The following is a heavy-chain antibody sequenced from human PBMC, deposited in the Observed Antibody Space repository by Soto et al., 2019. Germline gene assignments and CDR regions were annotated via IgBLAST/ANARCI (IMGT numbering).Heavy chain of an antibody. Sequence: QVQLVQSGGEVKKLGASVKDSCKTSGYSFTTYGISWVRQAPGQGLEWMGWISAYNGNTNYAQKLQGRVTMTTDTSTSTAYMELRSLRSDDTDVYYCAREGPAPYYYYGMDVWGQGSTVTVSS. J-gene: IGHJ6*02. V-gene: IGHV1-18*01. CDR3: AREGPAPYYYYGMDV. CDR1: GYSFTTYG. CDR2: ISAYNGNT.